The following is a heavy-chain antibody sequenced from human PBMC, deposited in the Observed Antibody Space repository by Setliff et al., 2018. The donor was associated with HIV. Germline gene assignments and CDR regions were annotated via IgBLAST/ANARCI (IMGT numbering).Heavy chain of an antibody. V-gene: IGHV1-24*01. J-gene: IGHJ4*02. CDR3: VVGAFSWGKYY. CDR2: ISPKYGVT. CDR1: GSTLREVA. Sequence: ASVKVSCKVSGSTLREVAMHWVRQAPGKGLEWMGGISPKYGVTNYAEKFQGKVTITADASKDTVYIEVRSLRYEDTAQYYCVVGAFSWGKYYWGQGTQVTVSS. D-gene: IGHD3-16*01.